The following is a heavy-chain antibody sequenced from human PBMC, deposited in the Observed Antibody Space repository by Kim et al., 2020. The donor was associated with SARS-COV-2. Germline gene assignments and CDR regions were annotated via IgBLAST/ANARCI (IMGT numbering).Heavy chain of an antibody. J-gene: IGHJ4*02. CDR2: ISYDGNNK. V-gene: IGHV3-30-3*01. Sequence: GGSLRLSCAASGFTFSSYTMHWVRQAPGKGLEWVAVISYDGNNKYYADSVKGRFTISRDNSKSTLYLQMSSLRAEDTSVYYCARVFSSSSGYWGQGTLLTVSS. CDR3: ARVFSSSSGY. CDR1: GFTFSSYT. D-gene: IGHD6-6*01.